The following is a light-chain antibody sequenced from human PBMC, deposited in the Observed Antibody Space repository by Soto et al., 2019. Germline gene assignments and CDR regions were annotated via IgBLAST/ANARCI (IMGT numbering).Light chain of an antibody. CDR3: TSYTTSSTYV. Sequence: QSALTQPASVSGSPGQSITISCTGTISDVSGYDYVSWYQHYPGKAPKLLIYDVSNRPSGVSDRFSGSKSGNTASLTISGLRAEDEADYYCTSYTTSSTYVFGTGTKVTVL. CDR2: DVS. J-gene: IGLJ1*01. V-gene: IGLV2-14*03. CDR1: ISDVSGYDY.